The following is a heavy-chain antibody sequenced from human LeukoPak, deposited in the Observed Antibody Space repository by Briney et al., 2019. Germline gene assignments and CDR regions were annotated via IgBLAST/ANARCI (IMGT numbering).Heavy chain of an antibody. V-gene: IGHV3-23*01. CDR1: GFTFSSSA. D-gene: IGHD2-15*01. CDR2: ISGSGGST. CDR3: AKLRSGYSDFDY. J-gene: IGHJ4*02. Sequence: GGSLRLSCAASGFTFSSSAMSWVRQVPGKGLEWVSAISGSGGSTYYADSVKGRFTISRDNSKNTLYLQMNSLRAEDTAVYYCAKLRSGYSDFDYWGQGTLVTVSS.